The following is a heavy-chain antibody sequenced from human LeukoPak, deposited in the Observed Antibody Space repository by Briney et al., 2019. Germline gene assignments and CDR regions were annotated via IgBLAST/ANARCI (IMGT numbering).Heavy chain of an antibody. D-gene: IGHD6-13*01. Sequence: GGSLRLSCAVSGFIVSTNYMSWVRQAPGKGRKWVSVIYSGCITYFADSVKGGFTLSRDNSKNTLYLQMSSLRAEDTAVYYCARGVAAAGRGGRWGQGTLATVSS. CDR3: ARGVAAAGRGGR. J-gene: IGHJ4*02. V-gene: IGHV3-53*01. CDR2: IYSGCIT. CDR1: GFIVSTNY.